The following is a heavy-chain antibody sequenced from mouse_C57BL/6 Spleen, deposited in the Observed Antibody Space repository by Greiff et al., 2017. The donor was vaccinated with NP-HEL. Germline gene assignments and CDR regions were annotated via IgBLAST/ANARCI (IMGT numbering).Heavy chain of an antibody. V-gene: IGHV1-64*01. D-gene: IGHD3-2*02. CDR2: IHPNSGST. CDR1: GYTFTSYW. CDR3: AREALDSSGPYYFDY. J-gene: IGHJ2*01. Sequence: VQLQQPGAELVKPGASVKLSCKASGYTFTSYWMHWVKQRPGQGLEWIGMIHPNSGSTNYNEKFKSKATLTVDKSSSTAYMQLSSLTSEDSAVYYCAREALDSSGPYYFDYWGQGTTLTVSS.